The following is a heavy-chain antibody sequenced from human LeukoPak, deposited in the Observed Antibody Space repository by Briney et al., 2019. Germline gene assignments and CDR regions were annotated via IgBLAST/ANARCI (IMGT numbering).Heavy chain of an antibody. J-gene: IGHJ5*02. CDR1: GGSISSYY. V-gene: IGHV4-4*07. Sequence: SETLSLTCNVSGGSISSYYRSWIRQPAGKGLEWIGRIYTSGSTNYNPSLKSRVTMSVDTSKNQFSLKLNSVTAADTAVYYCARVTAAGTSVVFDPWGQGILVTVSS. CDR3: ARVTAAGTSVVFDP. D-gene: IGHD6-13*01. CDR2: IYTSGST.